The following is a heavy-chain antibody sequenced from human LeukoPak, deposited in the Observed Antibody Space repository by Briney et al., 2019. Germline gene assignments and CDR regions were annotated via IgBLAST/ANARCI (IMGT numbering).Heavy chain of an antibody. J-gene: IGHJ3*02. D-gene: IGHD3-22*01. CDR2: ISRSGSTI. V-gene: IGHV3-11*01. Sequence: GGSLRLSCAASGFTFSDYYMSWSRQAPGKGLEWVSYISRSGSTIYYADSVKGRFTISRDNAKNSLYLQMNSLRAEDTAVYYCARDRYYYDSSGYYDAFDIWGQGTMVTVSS. CDR3: ARDRYYYDSSGYYDAFDI. CDR1: GFTFSDYY.